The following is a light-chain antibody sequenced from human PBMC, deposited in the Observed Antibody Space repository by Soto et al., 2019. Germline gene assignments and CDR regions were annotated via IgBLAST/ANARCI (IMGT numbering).Light chain of an antibody. CDR3: SSYTTRSPLVV. CDR1: SSDVGGYNY. Sequence: QSALTQPASVSGSPGQSITISCTGTSSDVGGYNYVSWYQQHPGKAPKVIIYDVSNRPSGVSNRFSGSKSGNTASLTISGLQPEDEADYYCSSYTTRSPLVVFGGGTKLTVL. V-gene: IGLV2-14*01. J-gene: IGLJ2*01. CDR2: DVS.